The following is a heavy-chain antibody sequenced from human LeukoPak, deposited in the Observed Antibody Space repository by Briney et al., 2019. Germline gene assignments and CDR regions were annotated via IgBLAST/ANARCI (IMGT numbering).Heavy chain of an antibody. CDR2: INHSGST. CDR1: GGSFSGYY. D-gene: IGHD3-9*01. CDR3: ARRGALNYDILTGTYNWFDP. J-gene: IGHJ5*02. Sequence: SETLSLTCAVYGGSFSGYYWSWIRQPPGKGLEWIGEINHSGSTNYNPSLKSRVTISVDTSKNQFSLKLSSVTAADTAVHYCARRGALNYDILTGTYNWFDPWGQGTLVTVSS. V-gene: IGHV4-34*01.